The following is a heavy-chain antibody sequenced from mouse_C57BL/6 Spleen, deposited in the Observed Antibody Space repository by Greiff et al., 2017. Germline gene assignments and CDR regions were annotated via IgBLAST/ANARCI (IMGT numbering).Heavy chain of an antibody. J-gene: IGHJ1*03. CDR1: GFTFTDYY. Sequence: EVKLVESGGGLVQPGGSLSLSCAASGFTFTDYYMSWVRQPPGKALEWLGFIRNKANGYTTEYSASVKGRFTISRDNSQGILYLQMNALRAEDSATYYCARRYYYGRSVYFDVWGTGTTVTVSS. V-gene: IGHV7-3*01. D-gene: IGHD1-1*01. CDR3: ARRYYYGRSVYFDV. CDR2: IRNKANGYTT.